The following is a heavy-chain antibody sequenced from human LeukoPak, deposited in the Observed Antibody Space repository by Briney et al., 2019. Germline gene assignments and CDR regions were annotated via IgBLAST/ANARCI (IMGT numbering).Heavy chain of an antibody. D-gene: IGHD6-6*01. CDR2: MNPNSANT. CDR1: GYTFTSYD. CDR3: ARVWGSSGLGYYFDY. Sequence: ASVKVSCKASGYTFTSYDINWVRQATGQGLEWMGWMNPNSANTGYAQKFQGRVTITTDESTSTAYMELSSLRSEDTAVYYCARVWGSSGLGYYFDYWGQGTLVTVSS. V-gene: IGHV1-8*01. J-gene: IGHJ4*02.